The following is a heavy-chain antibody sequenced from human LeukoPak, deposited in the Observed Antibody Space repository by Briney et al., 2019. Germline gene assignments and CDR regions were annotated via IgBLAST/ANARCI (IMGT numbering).Heavy chain of an antibody. Sequence: GGSLRLSCAASGFTFSNAWMSWVRQAPGKGLGWVGRIKSKTGGGTADYAAPVKGRFTISRDDSKNTLYLQMNSLKTEDTAVYYCTTESLKNYDILTGYYPAAGFDYWGQGTLVTVSS. J-gene: IGHJ4*02. CDR1: GFTFSNAW. CDR3: TTESLKNYDILTGYYPAAGFDY. CDR2: IKSKTGGGTA. V-gene: IGHV3-15*01. D-gene: IGHD3-9*01.